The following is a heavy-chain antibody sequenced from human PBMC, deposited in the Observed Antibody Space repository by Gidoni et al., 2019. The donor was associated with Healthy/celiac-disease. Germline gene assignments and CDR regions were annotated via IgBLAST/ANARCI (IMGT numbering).Heavy chain of an antibody. CDR3: ARDVVTIFGVVTDY. D-gene: IGHD3-3*01. CDR2: ISSSSSYI. CDR1: GFAFSSYS. J-gene: IGHJ4*02. V-gene: IGHV3-21*01. Sequence: EVPLVVSCGCLVKSGGSLRLSCASSGFAFSSYSMNWVRQAPGKGLEWVSSISSSSSYIYYADSVKGRFTISRDNAKNSLYLQMNSLRAEDTAVYYCARDVVTIFGVVTDYWGQGTLVTVSS.